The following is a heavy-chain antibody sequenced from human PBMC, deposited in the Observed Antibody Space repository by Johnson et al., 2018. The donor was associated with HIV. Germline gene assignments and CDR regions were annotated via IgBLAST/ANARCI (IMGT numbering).Heavy chain of an antibody. CDR3: ARDDYGGLDAFDI. J-gene: IGHJ3*02. Sequence: VQLVESGGGVVRPGGSLRLSCAASGFTFDDYAMHWVRQAPGKGLEWVSGISWNSGSIGYADSVKGRFTISSDNAKNSLYLQMNSLRAEDTALYYCARDDYGGLDAFDIWGQGTMVTVSS. V-gene: IGHV3-9*01. D-gene: IGHD4-23*01. CDR2: ISWNSGSI. CDR1: GFTFDDYA.